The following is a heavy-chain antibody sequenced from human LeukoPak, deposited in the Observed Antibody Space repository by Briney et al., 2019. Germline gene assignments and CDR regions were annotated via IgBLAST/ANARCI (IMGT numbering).Heavy chain of an antibody. D-gene: IGHD4-23*01. J-gene: IGHJ4*02. V-gene: IGHV4-59*01. Sequence: SETLSLTCTVAGRSIRSYYWSWIRQPPGKGLEWIGYIHYSGSTNCNPSLKTRVTLSVDTSKNHFSLKLTSVTAADTAVYYCARVDYSANLTPLFDYWGQGTLVTVSS. CDR3: ARVDYSANLTPLFDY. CDR2: IHYSGST. CDR1: GRSIRSYY.